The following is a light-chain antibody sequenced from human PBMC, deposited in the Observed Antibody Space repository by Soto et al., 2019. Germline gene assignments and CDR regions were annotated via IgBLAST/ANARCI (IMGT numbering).Light chain of an antibody. Sequence: DIQMTQSPSTLSASVGDIVTITCRASQSISTWLAWYQQKPGKAPYLLLYKASSLEGGVPSRFSDSGSGTEFNITISSLQPDDFATYYCQQYNAYPITFGGGTTVEIK. CDR1: QSISTW. CDR2: KAS. V-gene: IGKV1-5*03. J-gene: IGKJ4*01. CDR3: QQYNAYPIT.